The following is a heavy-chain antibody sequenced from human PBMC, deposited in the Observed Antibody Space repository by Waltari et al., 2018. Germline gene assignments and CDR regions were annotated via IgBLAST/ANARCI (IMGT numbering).Heavy chain of an antibody. J-gene: IGHJ6*02. CDR3: AKDVTQSLILYDFWSGPHGMDV. CDR1: GFTFSSYA. D-gene: IGHD3-3*01. CDR2: ISGSGGST. Sequence: EVQLLESGGGLVQPGGSLRLSCAASGFTFSSYAMSWVRQAPGKGLEWVSAISGSGGSTYYADSVKGRFTISRDNSKNTLYLQMNSLRAEDTAVYYCAKDVTQSLILYDFWSGPHGMDVWDQGP. V-gene: IGHV3-23*01.